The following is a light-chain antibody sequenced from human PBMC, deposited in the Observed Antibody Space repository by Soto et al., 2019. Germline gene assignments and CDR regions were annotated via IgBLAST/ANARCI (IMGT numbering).Light chain of an antibody. CDR3: ISYAGSNLLYV. Sequence: QSVLTQPPSASGSPRQSVTISCTGTSSDVGGYNYVSWYQQHPGKAPKLMIYEVSKRPSGVPDRFSGSKSGNTASLTVSGLQAEDEADYYCISYAGSNLLYVFGTGTKVTVL. J-gene: IGLJ1*01. CDR2: EVS. V-gene: IGLV2-8*01. CDR1: SSDVGGYNY.